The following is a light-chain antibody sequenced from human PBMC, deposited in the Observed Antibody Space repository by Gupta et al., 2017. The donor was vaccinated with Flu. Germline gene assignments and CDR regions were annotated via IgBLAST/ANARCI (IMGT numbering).Light chain of an antibody. CDR3: QQYGASQR. CDR2: GAS. V-gene: IGKV3-20*01. J-gene: IGKJ1*01. Sequence: EILLTQSPGTLSLSPGDRATLSCRASQSITSNYLAWYQHRPGHPPKLLIYGASTRAIGIPDRFAGSGSGKDFTLTSTALEDEDFAIYYWQQYGASQRFGQGTKVEVK. CDR1: QSITSNY.